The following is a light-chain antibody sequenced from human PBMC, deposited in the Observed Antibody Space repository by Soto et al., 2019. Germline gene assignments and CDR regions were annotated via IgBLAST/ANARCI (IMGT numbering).Light chain of an antibody. Sequence: QAVVTQPPSVSGAPGQSVTISCTGNSSNIGAVFDVHWYQQLPGTAPKLLIYGNNNRPSGVPDRFSGSKSGTSASLAITGLQAEDEADYYCQSYDSSLSGSGVFGGGTKLTVL. CDR2: GNN. V-gene: IGLV1-40*01. CDR3: QSYDSSLSGSGV. CDR1: SSNIGAVFD. J-gene: IGLJ3*02.